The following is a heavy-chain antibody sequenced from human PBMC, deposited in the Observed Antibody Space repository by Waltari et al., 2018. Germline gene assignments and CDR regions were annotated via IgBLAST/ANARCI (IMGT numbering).Heavy chain of an antibody. CDR1: VGSFSGYY. D-gene: IGHD2-15*01. V-gene: IGHV4-34*01. J-gene: IGHJ4*02. CDR2: INHSGST. Sequence: QVQLQQWGAGMFKPSGTLSLTCAVYVGSFSGYYWSWIRQPPGKGLEWIGEINHSGSTNYNPSLKSRVTIAVDTSKNQFYLKLSSVTAADTAVYYCARTVAAFHRSFDYWGQGTLVTVSS. CDR3: ARTVAAFHRSFDY.